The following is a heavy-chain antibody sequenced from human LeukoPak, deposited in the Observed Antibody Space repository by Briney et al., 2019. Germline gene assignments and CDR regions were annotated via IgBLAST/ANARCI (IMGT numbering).Heavy chain of an antibody. CDR1: GGSISSGDHY. J-gene: IGHJ4*02. CDR3: ARGFGYDFADY. V-gene: IGHV4-30-4*01. D-gene: IGHD2-2*01. Sequence: PSETLSLTCSVSGGSISSGDHYWTWIRQPPGVGLEWMGFITLYSDTTSYNPSLKSRLMISIDTSKNQFSLTLTSVTAADTAVYFCARGFGYDFADYWGQGILVTVSS. CDR2: ITLYSDTT.